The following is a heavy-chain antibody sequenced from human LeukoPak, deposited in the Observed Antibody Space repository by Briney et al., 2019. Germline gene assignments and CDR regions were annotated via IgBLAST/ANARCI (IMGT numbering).Heavy chain of an antibody. J-gene: IGHJ4*02. CDR2: ISGSGGST. V-gene: IGHV3-23*01. D-gene: IGHD3-22*01. Sequence: PGGSLRLSCAASGFTFSSYAMSWVRQASGKELEWVSAISGSGGSTYYADSVKGRFTISRDNSKNTLYLQMNSLRAEDTAVYYCAKDHATMIVVVILNYWGQGTLVTISS. CDR3: AKDHATMIVVVILNY. CDR1: GFTFSSYA.